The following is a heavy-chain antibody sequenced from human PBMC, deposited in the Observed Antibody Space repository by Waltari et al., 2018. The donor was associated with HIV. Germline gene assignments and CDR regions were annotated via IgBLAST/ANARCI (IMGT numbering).Heavy chain of an antibody. D-gene: IGHD3-16*01. CDR1: GYTFTDYD. CDR2: MNLDNGKT. J-gene: IGHJ4*02. Sequence: VQLVQSGATMKKPGASVKVSCKTSGYTFTDYDVNWVRQATGQGLEWLGWMNLDNGKTGYAQELKDRVNMTRETSARILYMELTGLSHQDAAVYYCVLSRRGAVLGDYWGEGTHVTVSS. CDR3: VLSRRGAVLGDY. V-gene: IGHV1-8*01.